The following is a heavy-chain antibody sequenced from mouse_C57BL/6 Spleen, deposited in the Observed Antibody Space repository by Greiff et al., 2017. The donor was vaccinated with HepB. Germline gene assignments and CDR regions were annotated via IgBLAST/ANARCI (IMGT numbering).Heavy chain of an antibody. CDR2: IDPSDSET. J-gene: IGHJ2*01. D-gene: IGHD2-1*01. CDR3: ARWKDGNFFDY. V-gene: IGHV1-52*01. CDR1: GYTFTSYW. Sequence: QVQLQQPGAELVRPGSSVKLSCKASGYTFTSYWMHWVKQRPIQGLEWIGNIDPSDSETHYNQKFKDKATLTVDKSSSTAYMQLSSLTSEDSAVYYCARWKDGNFFDYWGQGTTLTVSS.